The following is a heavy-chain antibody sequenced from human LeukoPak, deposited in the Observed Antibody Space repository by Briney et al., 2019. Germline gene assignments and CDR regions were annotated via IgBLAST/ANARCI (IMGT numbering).Heavy chain of an antibody. CDR1: GGSISSYS. CDR3: ARELKPAAFDI. V-gene: IGHV4-4*07. Sequence: SETLSLTCTVSGGSISSYSWSWIRQPAVKGLEWIGRMYTSGSTKYNPSLKSRVTMSVDTSKNQFSLKLSSVTAADTAVYYCARELKPAAFDIWGQGTMVTVSS. CDR2: MYTSGST. J-gene: IGHJ3*02.